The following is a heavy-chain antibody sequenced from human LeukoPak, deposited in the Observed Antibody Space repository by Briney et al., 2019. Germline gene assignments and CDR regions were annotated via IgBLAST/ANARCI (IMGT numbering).Heavy chain of an antibody. CDR1: GYTFTGYY. V-gene: IGHV1-2*06. CDR2: INPNSGGT. D-gene: IGHD3-3*01. J-gene: IGHJ3*02. Sequence: ASVKVSCKASGYTFTGYYMHRVRQAPGQGLEWMGRINPNSGGTNYAQKFQGRVTMTRDTSISTAYMELSRQRSDDTAVYYCAREGASYDFWSGYGYAFDIWGQGTMVTVSS. CDR3: AREGASYDFWSGYGYAFDI.